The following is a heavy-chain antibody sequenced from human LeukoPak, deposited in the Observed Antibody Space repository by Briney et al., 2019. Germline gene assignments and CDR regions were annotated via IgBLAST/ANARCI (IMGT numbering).Heavy chain of an antibody. J-gene: IGHJ3*02. V-gene: IGHV1-2*02. D-gene: IGHD6-25*01. CDR2: INPDSGGT. Sequence: GASVKVSCKASGYTFTGYYMHWVRQAPGQGLEWMGWINPDSGGTNYAQKFQGRVTMTRDTSISTAYMKLSRLRSDDTAVYYCAREVAAAMGGAFDIWGQGTMVTVSS. CDR1: GYTFTGYY. CDR3: AREVAAAMGGAFDI.